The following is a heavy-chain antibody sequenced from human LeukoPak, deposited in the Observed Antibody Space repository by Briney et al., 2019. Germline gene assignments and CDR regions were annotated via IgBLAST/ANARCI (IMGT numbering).Heavy chain of an antibody. CDR1: GDSIGSNSYH. J-gene: IGHJ4*02. V-gene: IGHV4-39*07. CDR3: ARVAYGSGSRLIDC. CDR2: IYYSGGT. Sequence: PSDTLSLTCSVSGDSIGSNSYHWGWIRQPPGKGLDWIGSIYYSGGTYYNPSLKSRVTISVDTSKNQFSLKLTSVTAADTAVYYCARVAYGSGSRLIDCWGQGTLVTISS. D-gene: IGHD3-10*01.